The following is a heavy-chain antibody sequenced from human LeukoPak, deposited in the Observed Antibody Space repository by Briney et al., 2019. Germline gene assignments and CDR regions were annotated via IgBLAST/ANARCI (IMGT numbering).Heavy chain of an antibody. CDR1: GFTFSNYD. V-gene: IGHV3-30*18. D-gene: IGHD4-17*01. Sequence: PGGSLRLSCAASGFTFSNYDMHCVRQAPGKGLEWVAVISYEGNNKYYADSVKGRFTISRDNSKNTLYVQMNSLRAEDTAVYYCAKSVTSVTTASLDYWGQGTLVTVSS. CDR2: ISYEGNNK. J-gene: IGHJ4*02. CDR3: AKSVTSVTTASLDY.